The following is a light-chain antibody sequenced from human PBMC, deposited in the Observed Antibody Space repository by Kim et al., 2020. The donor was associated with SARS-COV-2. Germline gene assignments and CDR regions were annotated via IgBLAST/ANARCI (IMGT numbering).Light chain of an antibody. V-gene: IGKV1-39*01. CDR1: QSVTKY. J-gene: IGKJ1*01. CDR2: DAS. Sequence: DIQLTQSPSSLSASIGDRVTITCRASQSVTKYLNWYQQKLGKAPKLLIFDASSLKAGVPSRFTGSGSGTDFTLTISRLQPEDLGTYYCQQSSNLPPTFGQGTKVEIK. CDR3: QQSSNLPPT.